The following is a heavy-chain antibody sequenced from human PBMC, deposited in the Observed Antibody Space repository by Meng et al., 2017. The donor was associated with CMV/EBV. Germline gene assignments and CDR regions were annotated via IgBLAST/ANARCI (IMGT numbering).Heavy chain of an antibody. J-gene: IGHJ6*02. V-gene: IGHV3-48*03. D-gene: IGHD3-9*01. CDR1: GFTFSSYE. Sequence: GGSLRLSCAASGFTFSSYEMNWVRRAPGKGLEWVSYISSSGSTIYYADSVKGRFTISRDNAKNSLYLQMNSLRAEDTAVYYCAREVDRLLSYGMDVWGQGTTVTVSS. CDR3: AREVDRLLSYGMDV. CDR2: ISSSGSTI.